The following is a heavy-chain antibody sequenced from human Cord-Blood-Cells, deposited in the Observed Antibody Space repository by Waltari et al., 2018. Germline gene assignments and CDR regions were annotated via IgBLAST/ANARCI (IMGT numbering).Heavy chain of an antibody. CDR1: GGSFSRYY. D-gene: IGHD3-10*01. J-gene: IGHJ4*02. Sequence: QVQLQQWGAGLLKPSETLSLPCAVYGGSFSRYYCSWIRQPPGKGLEWIGEINHSGSTNYNPSLKSRVTISVDTSKNQFSLKLSSVTAADTAVYYCASYYGSGSYWDYWGQGTLVTVSS. CDR3: ASYYGSGSYWDY. CDR2: INHSGST. V-gene: IGHV4-34*01.